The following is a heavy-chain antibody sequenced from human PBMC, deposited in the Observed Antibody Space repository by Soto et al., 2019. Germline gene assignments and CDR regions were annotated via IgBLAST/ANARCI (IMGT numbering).Heavy chain of an antibody. CDR3: ARSSFSSEFDISGVFDF. CDR2: IFYRGST. CDR1: SGSMSSSSFY. D-gene: IGHD3-22*01. Sequence: QLQLQESGPGLVKPSETLSLTCTVSSGSMSSSSFYWGWIRQPPGKGLEWLGNIFYRGSTFYNPSLKGRVSLSVDTSRNQFSLNLSSVTAADTAVYFCARSSFSSEFDISGVFDFWGQGRLVTVSS. V-gene: IGHV4-39*01. J-gene: IGHJ4*02.